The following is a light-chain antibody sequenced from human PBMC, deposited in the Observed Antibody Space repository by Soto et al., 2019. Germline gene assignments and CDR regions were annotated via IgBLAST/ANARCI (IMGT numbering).Light chain of an antibody. Sequence: EIVMTQSPATLSVSPGERATLSCWASQSVSSNLAWYQQKPGQAPRLLIYDVSTRATGIPTRFSGSGSGTDFTLTISSLEPEDFAVYYCQQRSGWYTFGQGTKVDIK. CDR1: QSVSSN. V-gene: IGKV3-11*01. CDR2: DVS. CDR3: QQRSGWYT. J-gene: IGKJ2*01.